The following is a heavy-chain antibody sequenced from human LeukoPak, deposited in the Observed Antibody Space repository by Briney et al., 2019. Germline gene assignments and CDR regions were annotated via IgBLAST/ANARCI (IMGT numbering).Heavy chain of an antibody. CDR3: ANSGYYYGMDV. D-gene: IGHD6-25*01. J-gene: IGHJ6*02. V-gene: IGHV3-30*18. CDR2: ISYDGSNK. Sequence: GGSLRLSCAASGFTFSSYGMHWVRQAPGKGLEWVAVISYDGSNKYYADFVKGRFTISRDNSKNTLYLQMNSLRAEDTAVYYCANSGYYYGMDVWGQGTTVTVSS. CDR1: GFTFSSYG.